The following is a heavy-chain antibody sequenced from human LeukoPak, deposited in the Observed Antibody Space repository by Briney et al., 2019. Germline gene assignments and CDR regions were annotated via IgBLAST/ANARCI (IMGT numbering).Heavy chain of an antibody. J-gene: IGHJ4*02. CDR2: ISWNRGNI. CDR1: GFTFDDYA. V-gene: IGHV3-9*01. D-gene: IGHD3-10*01. Sequence: GRSLRLSCATSGFTFDDYAMHWVRQAPGKGLEWVSGISWNRGNIGYADSVKSRFTISRDNAKNSLYLQMNSLRTEDTALYYCAKGGPDYYGSGSYYSFDYWGQGTLVTVSS. CDR3: AKGGPDYYGSGSYYSFDY.